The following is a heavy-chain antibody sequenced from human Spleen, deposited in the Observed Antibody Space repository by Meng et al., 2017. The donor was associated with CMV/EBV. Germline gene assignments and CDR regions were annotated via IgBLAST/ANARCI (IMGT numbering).Heavy chain of an antibody. J-gene: IGHJ4*02. CDR1: GFIFSDYE. CDR3: ASGHCSSTTCYTGEF. Sequence: GRSLRLSCAASGFIFSDYEMNWVRQAPGKGLEWISFISSSDNSIYYADSVQGRFTISRDNARNSLFLQMHSLRAEDTGVYYCASGHCSSTTCYTGEFWGQGTLVTVSS. CDR2: ISSSDNSI. D-gene: IGHD2-2*02. V-gene: IGHV3-48*03.